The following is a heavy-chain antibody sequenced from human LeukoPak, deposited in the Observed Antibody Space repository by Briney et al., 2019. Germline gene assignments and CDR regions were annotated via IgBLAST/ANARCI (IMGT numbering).Heavy chain of an antibody. CDR2: ISGSGGST. J-gene: IGHJ4*02. V-gene: IGHV3-23*01. CDR1: GFTLSSYA. CDR3: ARDGSSGWYYYFDY. Sequence: QSGGSLRLSCAASGFTLSSYAMSWVRQAPGKGLEWVSAISGSGGSTYFADSVKGRFTISRDNAKNSLYLQMNSLRAEDTAVYYCARDGSSGWYYYFDYWGQGTLVTVSS. D-gene: IGHD6-19*01.